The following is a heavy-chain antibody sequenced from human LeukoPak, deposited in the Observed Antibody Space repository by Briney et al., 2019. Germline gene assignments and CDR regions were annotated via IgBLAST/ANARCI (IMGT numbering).Heavy chain of an antibody. CDR1: GFTFSSYE. J-gene: IGHJ4*02. D-gene: IGHD2-2*01. V-gene: IGHV3-48*03. CDR2: ISSSGSTI. Sequence: GGSLRLSCAASGFTFSSYEMNWVRQAPGKGLEWVSYISSSGSTIYYADSVKGRFTISRDNAKNSLYLQMNSLRAEDTAVYYCARGSYRLGYCSSTSCYGPDYWGQGTLVTVSS. CDR3: ARGSYRLGYCSSTSCYGPDY.